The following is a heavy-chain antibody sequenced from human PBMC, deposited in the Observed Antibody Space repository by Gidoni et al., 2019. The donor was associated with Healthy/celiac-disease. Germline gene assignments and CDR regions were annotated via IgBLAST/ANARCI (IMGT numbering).Heavy chain of an antibody. J-gene: IGHJ4*02. CDR2: IKQDGSEK. V-gene: IGHV3-7*04. CDR1: GFPFSSYC. Sequence: EVQLVESGGGLVQPGGSLRLSCAASGFPFSSYCMSGVRQAPGRGLEWVANIKQDGSEKYYVDSVKGRFTISRDNAKNSLYLQMNSLRAEDTAVYYCARDVTAISLTTVVTYFDYWGQGTLVTVSS. CDR3: ARDVTAISLTTVVTYFDY. D-gene: IGHD4-17*01.